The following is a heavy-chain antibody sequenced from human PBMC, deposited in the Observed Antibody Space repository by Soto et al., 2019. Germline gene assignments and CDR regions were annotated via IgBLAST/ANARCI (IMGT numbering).Heavy chain of an antibody. V-gene: IGHV3-30*18. CDR3: AKDFETYDSSGYYYGTRYYYYGMDV. CDR1: GFTFISYG. CDR2: ISYDGSNK. J-gene: IGHJ6*02. Sequence: GGALRLSCAASGFTFISYGIHWVRQAPGKGLEWVAAISYDGSNKYYVDSVMGRFTISRDNSKNTLYLQMNSLRAEDTAVYYCAKDFETYDSSGYYYGTRYYYYGMDVWGQGTMVTVSS. D-gene: IGHD3-22*01.